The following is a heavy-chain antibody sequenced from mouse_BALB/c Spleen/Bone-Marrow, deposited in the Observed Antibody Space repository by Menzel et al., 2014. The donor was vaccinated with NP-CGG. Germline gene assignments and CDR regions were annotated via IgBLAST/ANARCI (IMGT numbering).Heavy chain of an antibody. Sequence: QVQLKQSGAELVRPGASVKLSCKASDYTFTSYWINWVKQRPGQGLEWIGNIYPSDSYTNYNQKFKDKATLTVDKSSSTAYMQLSSPTSEDSAVYFCTRAGNYGNYYAMDYWGQGTSVTVSS. CDR3: TRAGNYGNYYAMDY. CDR2: IYPSDSYT. V-gene: IGHV1-69*02. CDR1: DYTFTSYW. J-gene: IGHJ4*01. D-gene: IGHD2-1*01.